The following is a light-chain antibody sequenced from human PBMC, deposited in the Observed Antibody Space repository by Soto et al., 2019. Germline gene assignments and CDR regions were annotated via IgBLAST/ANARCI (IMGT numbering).Light chain of an antibody. V-gene: IGKV1-5*01. Sequence: DVQMTQSHSTLSASVGDRVTITCRASQSINNLLAWYQQKPVKAPKLLIYDVSTLESGVPSRFSGSGSGTECTLTISSLQPEDFATYYCQQYDRYSLTFGGGTRVEIK. J-gene: IGKJ4*01. CDR3: QQYDRYSLT. CDR2: DVS. CDR1: QSINNL.